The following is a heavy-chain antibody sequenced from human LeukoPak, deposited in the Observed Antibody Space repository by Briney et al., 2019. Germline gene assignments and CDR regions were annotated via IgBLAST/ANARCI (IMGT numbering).Heavy chain of an antibody. CDR2: ISSSGYI. CDR1: GFTFSSYG. CDR3: ARAPGAFDI. Sequence: GGSLRLSCAASGFTFSSYGMSWVRQAPGKGQEWVSSISSSGYIYYADSVKGRFTISRDNANSLYLQMSSLRAEDTAVYYCARAPGAFDIWDQGTMVTVSS. J-gene: IGHJ3*02. V-gene: IGHV3-21*01.